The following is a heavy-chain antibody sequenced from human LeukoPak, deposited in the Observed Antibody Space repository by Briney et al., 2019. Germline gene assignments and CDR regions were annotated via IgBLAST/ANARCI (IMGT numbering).Heavy chain of an antibody. CDR3: ARHIGLATTAIRSNNWFDP. Sequence: SETLSLTCTVSGGSISSSSHYWGWIRQPPGKGLEWIASIYYSGSTYYNPSLKSRVTVSVDTSKNQFSLKLTSVTAADTAVYYCARHIGLATTAIRSNNWFDPSGQGTLVTVSS. J-gene: IGHJ5*02. D-gene: IGHD2-2*02. CDR2: IYYSGST. V-gene: IGHV4-39*01. CDR1: GGSISSSSHY.